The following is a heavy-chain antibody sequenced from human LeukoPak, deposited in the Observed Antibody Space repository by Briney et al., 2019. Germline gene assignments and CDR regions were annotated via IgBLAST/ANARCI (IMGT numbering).Heavy chain of an antibody. J-gene: IGHJ4*02. CDR2: ISSGTSYI. V-gene: IGHV3-21*01. CDR3: ARGYCSSTSCPSDY. D-gene: IGHD2-2*01. Sequence: PGGSLRLSCAASGFTFSTYSMNWVRQAPGKGLEWVSSISSGTSYIYYADSVKGRFTISRDNANNSMYLQMNSLRAEDTAVYYCARGYCSSTSCPSDYWGQGTLVTVSS. CDR1: GFTFSTYS.